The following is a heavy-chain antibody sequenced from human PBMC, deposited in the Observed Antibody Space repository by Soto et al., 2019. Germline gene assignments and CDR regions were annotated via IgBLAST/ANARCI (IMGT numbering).Heavy chain of an antibody. V-gene: IGHV3-23*01. CDR3: AKDGVYSGTYYGYQFDY. D-gene: IGHD1-26*01. J-gene: IGHJ4*02. CDR1: GFAFSDYA. Sequence: EVQLLESGGGLLQPGGSLRLSCAASGFAFSDYAMSWVRQAPGEGLEWVSSISGSGGSTQHADSVKGRFAISRDNSKNTLYLQMNSLTAEDTAVYYCAKDGVYSGTYYGYQFDYWGQGTLITVSS. CDR2: ISGSGGST.